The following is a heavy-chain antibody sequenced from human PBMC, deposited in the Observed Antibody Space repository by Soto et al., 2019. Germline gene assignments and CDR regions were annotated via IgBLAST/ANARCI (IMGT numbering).Heavy chain of an antibody. Sequence: QVQLVQSGGEVRKPGASVTVSCKASGYTFTSYGISWVRQAPGQGLEWMGWISGYNGKTNYAQKVQDRVTMTTDTSTSTVYLELRSLRFDDTAVYYCEREGDVPYYYSGMDVWGQGTTITVSS. J-gene: IGHJ6*02. D-gene: IGHD2-21*02. CDR2: ISGYNGKT. CDR1: GYTFTSYG. CDR3: EREGDVPYYYSGMDV. V-gene: IGHV1-18*01.